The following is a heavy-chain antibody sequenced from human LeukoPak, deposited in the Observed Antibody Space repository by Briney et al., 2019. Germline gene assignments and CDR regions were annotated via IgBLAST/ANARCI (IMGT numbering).Heavy chain of an antibody. CDR1: GYTFTSYD. D-gene: IGHD5-24*01. V-gene: IGHV1-46*01. CDR3: ARRRDGYSFFDS. Sequence: ASVKVSCKASGYTFTSYDINWVRQAPGQGLEWMGIINPSGGSTSYAQKFQGRVTMTRDTSISTAYMELSRLRSDDTAVYFCARRRDGYSFFDSWGQGTLVTVSS. CDR2: INPSGGST. J-gene: IGHJ4*02.